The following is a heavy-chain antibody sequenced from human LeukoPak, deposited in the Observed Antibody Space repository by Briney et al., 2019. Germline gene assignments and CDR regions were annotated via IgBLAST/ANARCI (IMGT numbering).Heavy chain of an antibody. CDR2: IYHSGST. D-gene: IGHD6-6*01. CDR3: ARERSGIAARPDYFDY. Sequence: SETLSLTCTVSGGSISSYYWSWIRQPAGKGLEWIGSIYHSGSTYYNPSLKSRVTISVDTSKNQFSLKLSSVTAADTAVYYCARERSGIAARPDYFDYWGQGTLVTVSS. CDR1: GGSISSYY. V-gene: IGHV4-4*07. J-gene: IGHJ4*02.